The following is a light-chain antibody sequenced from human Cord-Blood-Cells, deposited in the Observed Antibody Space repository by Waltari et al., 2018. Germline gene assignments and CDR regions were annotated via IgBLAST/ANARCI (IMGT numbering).Light chain of an antibody. J-gene: IGLJ3*02. V-gene: IGLV2-14*01. CDR3: SSYPSSSTWV. Sequence: QSALTQPASVSGSPGQSITISCTGTSSDVGGYNYVSWYQQHPGKAPKLLIYDVRKRPSGVSNRFSGSKSGNTASLTISGLQAEDEADYYCSSYPSSSTWVFGGGTKLTVL. CDR2: DVR. CDR1: SSDVGGYNY.